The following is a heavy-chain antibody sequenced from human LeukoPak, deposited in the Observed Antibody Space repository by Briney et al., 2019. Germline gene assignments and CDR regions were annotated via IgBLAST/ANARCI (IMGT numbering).Heavy chain of an antibody. D-gene: IGHD6-19*01. V-gene: IGHV3-33*01. CDR1: GFTFSSYG. J-gene: IGHJ4*02. Sequence: GGSLRLSCAASGFTFSSYGMHWVRQAPGKGLEWVAVIWYDVSNKYYADSVKGRFTITRDNSKNTLYLQMNSLRAEDTAVYYCASGSGQWLALGYWGQGTLVTVSS. CDR2: IWYDVSNK. CDR3: ASGSGQWLALGY.